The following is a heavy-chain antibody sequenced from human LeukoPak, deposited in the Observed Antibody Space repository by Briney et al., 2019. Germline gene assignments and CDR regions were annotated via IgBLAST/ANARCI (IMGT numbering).Heavy chain of an antibody. D-gene: IGHD6-13*01. CDR3: AKDTTPYSSSYDY. CDR2: ISWNSGSI. V-gene: IGHV3-9*01. Sequence: GRSLRLSCAASGFTFDDYAMHWVRQAPGKGLEWVSGISWNSGSIGYADSVKGRFTISRDNAKNPLYLQMNSLRAEDTALYYCAKDTTPYSSSYDYWGQGTLVTVSS. J-gene: IGHJ4*02. CDR1: GFTFDDYA.